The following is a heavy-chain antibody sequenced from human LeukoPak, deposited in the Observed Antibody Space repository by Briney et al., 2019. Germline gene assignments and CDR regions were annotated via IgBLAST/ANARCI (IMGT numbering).Heavy chain of an antibody. J-gene: IGHJ6*03. V-gene: IGHV3-74*01. D-gene: IGHD2-2*01. CDR3: AREVEEVPTAMRVYYYYFMDV. Sequence: PGGSLRLSCAASGFTFSNNWMHWVRQAPGKGLVWVSRINPDGRRTDYADSVKGRFTISRDNAKNTLYLQMNSLRVEDTAVYYCAREVEEVPTAMRVYYYYFMDVWGKGTTVTVSS. CDR1: GFTFSNNW. CDR2: INPDGRRT.